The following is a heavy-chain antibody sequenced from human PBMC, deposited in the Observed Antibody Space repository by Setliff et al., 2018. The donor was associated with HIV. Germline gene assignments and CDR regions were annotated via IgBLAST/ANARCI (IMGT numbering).Heavy chain of an antibody. CDR1: GGSISSNTYY. CDR2: IYYSGST. Sequence: ASETLSLTCAVSGGSISSNTYYWGWIRQPQGKGLEWIGSIYYSGSTYYNPSLKSRVTISVDTSKNQFSLKLSSVTAAGTAVYYCARQGAGIQVRYFDWPWDPWTLDFDIWGRGTLVTVSS. CDR3: ARQGAGIQVRYFDWPWDPWTLDFDI. D-gene: IGHD3-9*01. V-gene: IGHV4-39*01. J-gene: IGHJ2*01.